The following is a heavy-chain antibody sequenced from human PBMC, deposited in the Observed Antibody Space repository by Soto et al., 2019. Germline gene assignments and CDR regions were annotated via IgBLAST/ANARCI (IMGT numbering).Heavy chain of an antibody. D-gene: IGHD3-3*01. CDR2: FDPEDGET. V-gene: IGHV1-24*01. Sequence: ASVKVSCKVSGYTLTELFMHWVRQAPGKGLEWMGGFDPEDGETIYAQKFQGRVTMTEDTSTDTAYMELSSLRSEDTAVYYCATGPARFLEWLLYVYWGQGTLVTVSS. J-gene: IGHJ4*02. CDR3: ATGPARFLEWLLYVY. CDR1: GYTLTELF.